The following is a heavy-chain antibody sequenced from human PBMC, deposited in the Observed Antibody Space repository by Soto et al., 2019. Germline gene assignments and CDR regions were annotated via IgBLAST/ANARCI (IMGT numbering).Heavy chain of an antibody. V-gene: IGHV5-10-1*01. CDR2: IDPSDSYT. CDR3: ARSVTTYSSIPSDY. CDR1: GYSFTSYW. Sequence: GESLKISCKGSGYSFTSYWISWVRQMPGKGLEWMGRIDPSDSYTNYSPSFQGHVTISADKSISTAYLQGSSLKASDTAMYYCARSVTTYSSIPSDYWGQGTLVTVSS. J-gene: IGHJ4*02. D-gene: IGHD6-13*01.